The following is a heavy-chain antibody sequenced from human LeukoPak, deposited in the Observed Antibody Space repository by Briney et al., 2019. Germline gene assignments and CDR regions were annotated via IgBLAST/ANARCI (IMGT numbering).Heavy chain of an antibody. CDR3: ARDSPTDGMDV. V-gene: IGHV3-53*01. Sequence: GGSLRLSCAASGFTFTSYSMNWVRQAPGKGLEWVSVIYSGGSTYYADSVKGRFTISRDNSKNTLYLQMNSLRAEDTAVYYCARDSPTDGMDVWGQGTTVTVSS. CDR1: GFTFTSYS. J-gene: IGHJ6*02. CDR2: IYSGGST.